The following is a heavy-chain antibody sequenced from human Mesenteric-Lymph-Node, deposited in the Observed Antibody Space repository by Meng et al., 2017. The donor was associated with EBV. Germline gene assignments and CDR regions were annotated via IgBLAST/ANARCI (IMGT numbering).Heavy chain of an antibody. CDR3: VRDIMTTVTTPGGWFDP. J-gene: IGHJ5*02. D-gene: IGHD4-17*01. Sequence: QVQVQQGGEGLLKPSETLSLTCTVSGGSISSRNYYWDWIRQPPGKGLEWIGSIYYSGNTYYNPSLKSRVSMSVDTSRNQFSLRLYSVTAADTAVYYCVRDIMTTVTTPGGWFDPWGQGTLVTVSS. V-gene: IGHV4-39*07. CDR1: GGSISSRNYY. CDR2: IYYSGNT.